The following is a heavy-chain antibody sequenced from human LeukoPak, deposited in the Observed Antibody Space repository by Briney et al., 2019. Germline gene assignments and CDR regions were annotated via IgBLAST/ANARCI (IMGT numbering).Heavy chain of an antibody. V-gene: IGHV3-30-3*01. J-gene: IGHJ4*02. D-gene: IGHD6-19*01. CDR1: GFTFSSYA. Sequence: GGSLRLSCAASGFTFSSYAMHWVRQAPGKGLEWVAVISYDGSNKYYADSVKGRFTISRDNSKNTLYLQMNSLRAEDTAVYYCAKGSSGWYQSQIDYWGQGTLVTVSS. CDR2: ISYDGSNK. CDR3: AKGSSGWYQSQIDY.